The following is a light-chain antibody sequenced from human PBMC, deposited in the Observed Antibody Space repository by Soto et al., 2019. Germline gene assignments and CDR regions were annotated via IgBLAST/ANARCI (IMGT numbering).Light chain of an antibody. CDR3: QHYNSYSET. CDR2: VVS. Sequence: DIQMTQSPSTLSASVGDRVTITCRASQSISTYLNWYQQKPGKAPKLLMYVVSSSQSGVPSRFSGSGSGAEFTLTISSLQPDDFATYYCQHYNSYSETFGQGTKVDIK. J-gene: IGKJ1*01. CDR1: QSISTY. V-gene: IGKV1-5*01.